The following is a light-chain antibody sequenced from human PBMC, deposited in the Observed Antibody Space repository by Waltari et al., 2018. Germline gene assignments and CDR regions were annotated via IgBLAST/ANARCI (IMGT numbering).Light chain of an antibody. Sequence: PGQTARITCGGNTIGTKSVHWYQQKPGQAPVLVVYDDIDRPSGISERFSGSNSGNTATLTISRVEAGDEADYYCQVWDSNSDHLVMFGGGTKLTVL. J-gene: IGLJ3*02. CDR1: TIGTKS. CDR3: QVWDSNSDHLVM. V-gene: IGLV3-21*02. CDR2: DDI.